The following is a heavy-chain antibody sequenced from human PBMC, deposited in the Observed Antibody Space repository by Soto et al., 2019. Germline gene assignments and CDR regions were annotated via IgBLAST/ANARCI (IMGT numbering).Heavy chain of an antibody. CDR2: ISAYNGNT. J-gene: IGHJ5*02. CDR3: AREWYYDFWSGYYTTNWFDP. Sequence: APVKVSCKASGYTFTSYGISWVRQAPGQGLEWVGWISAYNGNTNYAQKLQGRVTMTTDTSTSTAYMELRSLRSDDTAVYYCAREWYYDFWSGYYTTNWFDPWGQGTLVTVSS. D-gene: IGHD3-3*01. V-gene: IGHV1-18*01. CDR1: GYTFTSYG.